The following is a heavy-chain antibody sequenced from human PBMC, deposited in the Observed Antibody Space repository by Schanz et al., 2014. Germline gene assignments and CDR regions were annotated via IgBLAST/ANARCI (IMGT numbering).Heavy chain of an antibody. V-gene: IGHV3-23*04. CDR1: GFPFGDYA. Sequence: EVQLVESGGGLVQPGRSLRLSCTGSGFPFGDYAVSWFRRAPGKGLEWVSGIGGSGDSTHYADSVKGRFIISRDNSKNTLYLQVNSLRAEDTAVYYCAKHVRSLTGNDYWGQGTLVTVSS. J-gene: IGHJ4*02. CDR3: AKHVRSLTGNDY. CDR2: IGGSGDST. D-gene: IGHD3-9*01.